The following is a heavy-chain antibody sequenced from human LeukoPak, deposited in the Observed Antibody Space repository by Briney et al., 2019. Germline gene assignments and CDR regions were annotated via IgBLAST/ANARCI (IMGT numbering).Heavy chain of an antibody. CDR2: IHYSGRI. D-gene: IGHD5-24*01. V-gene: IGHV4-34*01. CDR3: SRGTDAYKCGNS. Sequence: KPSETLSLTCALDGGAFSGYYWTWSRQPPGEGGGLIGEIHYSGRINYNPSLKSRVTISADTSNNHFSLKMNSVTAADTAVYYCSRGTDAYKCGNSWGQGTLVTVS. J-gene: IGHJ4*02. CDR1: GGAFSGYY.